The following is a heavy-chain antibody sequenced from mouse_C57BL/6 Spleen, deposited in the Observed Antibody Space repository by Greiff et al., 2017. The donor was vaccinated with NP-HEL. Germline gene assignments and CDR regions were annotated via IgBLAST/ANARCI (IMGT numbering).Heavy chain of an antibody. CDR2: IWRGGST. CDR3: AKNPPITPYAMDY. CDR1: GFSLTSYG. Sequence: QVQLQQSGPGLVQPSQSLSITCTVSGFSLTSYGVHWVRQSPGKGLEWLGVIWRGGSTDYNAAFMSRLCITKDNSKSQVFYKRNSLQADDTAIYYGAKNPPITPYAMDYWGQGTSVTVSS. J-gene: IGHJ4*01. V-gene: IGHV2-5*01. D-gene: IGHD1-1*01.